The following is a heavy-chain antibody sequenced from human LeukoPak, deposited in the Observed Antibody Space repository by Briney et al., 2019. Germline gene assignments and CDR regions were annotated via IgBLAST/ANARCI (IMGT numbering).Heavy chain of an antibody. V-gene: IGHV3-21*01. CDR2: ISSSSSYI. J-gene: IGHJ4*02. CDR3: ASSYHRGPRIGARDPGGY. Sequence: GGSLRLSCAASGFTFSSYSMNWVRQAPGKGLEWVSSISSSSSYIYYADPVKGRFTISRDNTNNSLYLQMKSLRGEDTGVYYCASSYHRGPRIGARDPGGYWGQGTLVTVSS. CDR1: GFTFSSYS. D-gene: IGHD6-6*01.